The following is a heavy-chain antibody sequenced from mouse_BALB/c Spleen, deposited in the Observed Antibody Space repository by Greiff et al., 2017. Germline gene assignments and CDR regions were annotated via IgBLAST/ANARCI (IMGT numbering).Heavy chain of an antibody. Sequence: VQLQQSAAELARPGASVKMSCKASGYTFTSYTMHWVKQRPGQGLEWIGYINPSSGYTEYNQKFKDKTTLTADKSSSTAYMQLSSLTSEDSAVYYCAKANWDVGYFDYWGQGTTLTVSS. CDR1: GYTFTSYT. CDR3: AKANWDVGYFDY. V-gene: IGHV1-4*02. J-gene: IGHJ2*01. CDR2: INPSSGYT. D-gene: IGHD4-1*01.